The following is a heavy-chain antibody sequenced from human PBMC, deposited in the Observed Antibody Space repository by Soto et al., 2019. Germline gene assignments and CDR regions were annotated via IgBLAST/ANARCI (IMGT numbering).Heavy chain of an antibody. CDR2: IYYSGST. V-gene: IGHV4-30-4*01. J-gene: IGHJ5*02. CDR3: AREDRKTNWFDP. Sequence: PSETLSLTCTVSGGSIISGDYYWSWIRQPPGKGLEWIGYIYYSGSTYYNPSLKSRVTISVDTSKNQFSLKLSSVTAADTAVYYCAREDRKTNWFDPWGQGTLVTVSS. CDR1: GGSIISGDYY.